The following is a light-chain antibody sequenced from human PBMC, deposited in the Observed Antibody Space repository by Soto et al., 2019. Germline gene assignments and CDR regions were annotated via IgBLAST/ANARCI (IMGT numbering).Light chain of an antibody. J-gene: IGKJ4*01. CDR2: TAS. CDR1: QTISIY. Sequence: DIQMTQSPSSLSASVGDRVTITCRASQTISIYLNWYQQKPGKAPKLLIYTASSLQSGVPSRFSGSRSGTDFTLTISSLQPEDFATYYCQQSYSTPVTFGGGTKVAIK. CDR3: QQSYSTPVT. V-gene: IGKV1-39*01.